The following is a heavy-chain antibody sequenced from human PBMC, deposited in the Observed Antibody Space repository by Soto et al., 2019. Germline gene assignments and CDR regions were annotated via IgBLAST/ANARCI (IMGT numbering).Heavy chain of an antibody. CDR1: GFTFSSYG. V-gene: IGHV3-33*01. Sequence: QPGGSLRLSCAASGFTFSSYGMHWVRQAPGKGLEWVAVIWYDGSNKYYADSVKGRFTISRDNSKNTLYLQMNSLRAEDTAVYYCARDGDFYDSSGPYYYYYYGTDVWGQGTTVTVSS. CDR2: IWYDGSNK. CDR3: ARDGDFYDSSGPYYYYYYGTDV. J-gene: IGHJ6*02. D-gene: IGHD3-22*01.